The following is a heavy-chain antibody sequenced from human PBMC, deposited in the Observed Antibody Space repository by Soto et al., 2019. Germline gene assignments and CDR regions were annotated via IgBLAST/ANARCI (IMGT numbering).Heavy chain of an antibody. CDR2: IPGSGAST. CDR3: AKAARVYTSSSGNDF. J-gene: IGHJ4*02. D-gene: IGHD6-6*01. V-gene: IGHV3-23*01. CDR1: GFTFSSYA. Sequence: VQLLESGGGLIQPGGSLRLSCAASGFTFSSYAISWVRQAQGKGLEWVSTIPGSGASTYYADSVKGRFTISRDNSDNALYLQMSSLRAEDTAFYSGAKAARVYTSSSGNDFWGQGTLVTVSS.